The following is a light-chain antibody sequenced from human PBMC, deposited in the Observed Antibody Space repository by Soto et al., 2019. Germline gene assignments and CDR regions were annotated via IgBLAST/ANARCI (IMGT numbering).Light chain of an antibody. Sequence: QSALTQPPSASGSPGQSVTISCTGTSSDIGAYNYVSWYQQHPGKAPKLMIHEVSKRPSGVPDRLSGSKSGNTASLTVSGVQAEEEADYYCSSYAGSNDRWVFGGGTKLTVL. V-gene: IGLV2-8*01. CDR1: SSDIGAYNY. J-gene: IGLJ3*02. CDR3: SSYAGSNDRWV. CDR2: EVS.